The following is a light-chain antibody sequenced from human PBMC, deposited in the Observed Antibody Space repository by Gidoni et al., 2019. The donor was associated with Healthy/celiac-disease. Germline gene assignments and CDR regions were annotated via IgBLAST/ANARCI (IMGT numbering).Light chain of an antibody. Sequence: EIVLTQSPATLSLSPGERATLSCRASQSVSSYLAWHQQKPGQAPRLRIYDASNRATGIPARFSGSGSGTDFTLTISSLEPEDFAVYYCQQRSNWALTFGGGTKVEIK. CDR2: DAS. CDR3: QQRSNWALT. V-gene: IGKV3-11*01. CDR1: QSVSSY. J-gene: IGKJ4*01.